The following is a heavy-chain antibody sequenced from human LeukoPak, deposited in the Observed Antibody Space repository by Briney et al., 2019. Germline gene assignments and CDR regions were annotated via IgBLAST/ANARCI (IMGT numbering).Heavy chain of an antibody. CDR1: GGSISSYY. Sequence: SETLSLTCTVSGGSISSYYWSWIRQPAGKGLEWIGSIYYSETTYYNSSLKSRVTISLNTSKNQFSLRLTSVTAADTAVYYCARQVSDYYYYYIDVWGKGATVTVSS. J-gene: IGHJ6*03. D-gene: IGHD5/OR15-5a*01. CDR3: ARQVSDYYYYYIDV. V-gene: IGHV4-59*05. CDR2: IYYSETT.